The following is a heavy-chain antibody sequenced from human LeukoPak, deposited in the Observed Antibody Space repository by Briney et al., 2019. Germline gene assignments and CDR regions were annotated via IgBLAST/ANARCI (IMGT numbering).Heavy chain of an antibody. CDR1: GFTFSSYA. Sequence: GGSLRLSCAASGFTFSSYAMSWVRQAPGKGLEWVSAISGSGGSTYYADSVKGRFTISRDSSKNTLYLQINSLRAEDTAVYYCAKETASDFGGAVDYWGQGTLVTVSS. J-gene: IGHJ4*02. CDR3: AKETASDFGGAVDY. D-gene: IGHD3-10*01. V-gene: IGHV3-23*01. CDR2: ISGSGGST.